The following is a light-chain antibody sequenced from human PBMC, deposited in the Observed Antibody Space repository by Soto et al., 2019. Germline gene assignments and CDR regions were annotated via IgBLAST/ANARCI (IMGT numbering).Light chain of an antibody. CDR1: QTVTSSY. V-gene: IGKV3-20*01. Sequence: EIVLTQSPGTLSLSPGERATLSCRASQTVTSSYLAWYQQKPGQPPRLLIYHASNRVTGIPDRFSGSGSGTDFTLTISGLEPEDFAVYYCQQYGGSPGTFGQGTKVDIK. CDR2: HAS. J-gene: IGKJ1*01. CDR3: QQYGGSPGT.